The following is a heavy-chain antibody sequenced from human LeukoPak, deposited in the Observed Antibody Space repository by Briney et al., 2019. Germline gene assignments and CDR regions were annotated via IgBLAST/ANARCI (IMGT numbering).Heavy chain of an antibody. D-gene: IGHD1-7*01. CDR3: ARGSALQGTRFPFAY. CDR2: INPNSGDT. Sequence: ASVKVSCKASGYTFTDYYTHWVRQAPGQRLEWMGWINPNSGDTKYAQKFKDRVTMTRDTSISTAYVELSGLTSDDTAVYYCARGSALQGTRFPFAYWGQGTLVTVSS. V-gene: IGHV1-2*02. CDR1: GYTFTDYY. J-gene: IGHJ4*02.